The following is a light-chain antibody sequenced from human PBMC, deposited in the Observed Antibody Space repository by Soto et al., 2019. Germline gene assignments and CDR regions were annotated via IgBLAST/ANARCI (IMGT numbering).Light chain of an antibody. J-gene: IGLJ2*01. CDR2: GNS. V-gene: IGLV1-40*01. CDR1: SSNIGAPYD. CDR3: QSYDSSLRGAV. Sequence: QAVVTQPPSVSGAPGQRVTISCTGSSSNIGAPYDVHWYQQLPGTAPKLLIYGNSNRPSGVPDRFSGSKSGTSASLAITGLQAEDEAEYYCQSYDSSLRGAVFGGGTKLTVL.